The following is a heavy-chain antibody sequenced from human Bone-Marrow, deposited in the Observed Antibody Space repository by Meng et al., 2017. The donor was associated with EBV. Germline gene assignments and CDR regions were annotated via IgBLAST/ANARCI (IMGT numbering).Heavy chain of an antibody. CDR1: GASISGSNW. CDR2: IWHGGNT. V-gene: IGHV4-4*02. J-gene: IGHJ4*02. Sequence: QVQRQESVPGLVKPSGTLSLTCAVSGASISGSNWWSWVRQPPGKGLEWIGEIWHGGNTNYNPSLKSRVTISVDKSGNQFSLNLNSVTAADTAVYYCARGNAYNVPSFDYWGQGTLVTVSS. CDR3: ARGNAYNVPSFDY. D-gene: IGHD5-24*01.